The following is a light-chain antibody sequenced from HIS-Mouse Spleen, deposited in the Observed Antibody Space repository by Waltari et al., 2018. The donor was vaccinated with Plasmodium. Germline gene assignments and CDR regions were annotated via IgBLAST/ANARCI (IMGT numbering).Light chain of an antibody. V-gene: IGLV3-1*01. CDR1: KLGAKY. Sequence: SYELTQPPSVSVSPGQTASITCSGDKLGAKYACWYQQKPGQSPVLVIYQDSKRPSGIPERFSGSNSGNTATLTISGTQAMDEAVYYCQAWDSSTAVFGGGTKLTVL. CDR3: QAWDSSTAV. CDR2: QDS. J-gene: IGLJ3*02.